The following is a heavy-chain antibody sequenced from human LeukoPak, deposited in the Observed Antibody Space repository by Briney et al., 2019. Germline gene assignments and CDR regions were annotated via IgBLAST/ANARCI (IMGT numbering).Heavy chain of an antibody. CDR3: ARRGITMVRGVMAWFDP. V-gene: IGHV4-34*01. CDR2: MNHSGST. D-gene: IGHD3-10*01. CDR1: GGSFSGYY. J-gene: IGHJ5*02. Sequence: SETLSLTCAVYGGSFSGYYWSWVRQPPGKGREWLGEMNHSGSTNYNPSLKSRVTISVDTSKNQFSLKLSSVTAADTAVYYCARRGITMVRGVMAWFDPWGQGTLVTVSS.